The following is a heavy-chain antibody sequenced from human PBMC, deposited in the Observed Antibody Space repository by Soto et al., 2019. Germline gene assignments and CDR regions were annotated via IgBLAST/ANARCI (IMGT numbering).Heavy chain of an antibody. CDR1: GYTFTSYD. D-gene: IGHD2-15*01. Sequence: ASVKVSCKASGYTFTSYDINWVRQATGQGLEWMGWMNPNSGNTGYAQKFQGRVTMTRNTSISTAYMELSSLRSEDTAVYYCARGSYCSGGSCRRAHYYYYYMDVWGKGTTVTVSS. CDR2: MNPNSGNT. V-gene: IGHV1-8*01. CDR3: ARGSYCSGGSCRRAHYYYYYMDV. J-gene: IGHJ6*03.